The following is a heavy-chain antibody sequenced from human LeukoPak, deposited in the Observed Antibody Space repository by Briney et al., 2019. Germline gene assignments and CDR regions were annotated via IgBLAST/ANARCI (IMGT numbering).Heavy chain of an antibody. CDR2: IYHSGST. J-gene: IGHJ6*03. V-gene: IGHV4-38-2*02. Sequence: SETLSLTCTVSGYSISSGYYWGWIRQPPGKGLEWIGSIYHSGSTNYNPSLKSRVTISVDTSKNQFSLKLSSVTAADTAVYYCARQVRYYDSSGSDYYYYMDVWGKGTTVTISS. D-gene: IGHD3-22*01. CDR1: GYSISSGYY. CDR3: ARQVRYYDSSGSDYYYYMDV.